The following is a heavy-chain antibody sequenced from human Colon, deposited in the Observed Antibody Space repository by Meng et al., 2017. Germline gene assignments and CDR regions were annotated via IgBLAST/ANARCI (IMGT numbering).Heavy chain of an antibody. CDR3: ARNGFYSLGY. Sequence: QVHLQGAGPGLVKPSGTLSLTCAVSGDSITYDNWRSWLRQPPGKGLEWIGEIHHGRGTNYNPALRSRVTFSLDKSRNQLSLTLTSVTAADTAVYYCARNGFYSLGYWGPGALVTVSS. CDR2: IHHGRGT. CDR1: GDSITYDNW. D-gene: IGHD3-22*01. J-gene: IGHJ4*02. V-gene: IGHV4-4*02.